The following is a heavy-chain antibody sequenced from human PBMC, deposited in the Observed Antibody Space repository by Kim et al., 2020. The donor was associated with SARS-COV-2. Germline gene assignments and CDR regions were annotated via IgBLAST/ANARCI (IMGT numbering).Heavy chain of an antibody. CDR2: ISRDGSVT. CDR3: VRGQQWLIKN. Sequence: GGSLRLSCAASGFTFDDHAIQWVRQVPGKGLEWVSLISRDGSVTNYGDSVKGRFTISRDNRKKSVYLQMNSLRSEDTALYYCVRGQQWLIKNWDQGTQDTVSS. D-gene: IGHD6-19*01. CDR1: GFTFDDHA. J-gene: IGHJ4*02. V-gene: IGHV3-43*02.